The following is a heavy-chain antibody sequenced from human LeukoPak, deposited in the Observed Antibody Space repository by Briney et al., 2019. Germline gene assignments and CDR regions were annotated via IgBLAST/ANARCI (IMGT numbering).Heavy chain of an antibody. Sequence: GGSLRLSCAASGFTFSSYAMSWVRQAPGKGLEWVSAISGSGGSTYYADSVKGRFTISRDNSKNTLYLQMNSLRAEDTAVYYCAKEMTYYDFWSGYTSNWFDPWGQGTLVTVSS. V-gene: IGHV3-23*01. CDR2: ISGSGGST. CDR3: AKEMTYYDFWSGYTSNWFDP. CDR1: GFTFSSYA. J-gene: IGHJ5*02. D-gene: IGHD3-3*01.